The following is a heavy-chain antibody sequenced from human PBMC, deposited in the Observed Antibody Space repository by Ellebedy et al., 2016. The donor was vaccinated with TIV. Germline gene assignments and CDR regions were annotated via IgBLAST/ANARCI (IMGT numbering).Heavy chain of an antibody. Sequence: GGSLRLSXDVSGIAVTNSYMSWVRQAPGKGPQYVSVIHAGGSKHYADSVKGRFTISRDNSRNRLSLQMNSLRAEDTAVYYCVHGHYAGPWGWGQGTQVTVSS. CDR3: VHGHYAGPWG. D-gene: IGHD3-16*01. V-gene: IGHV3-53*01. CDR1: GIAVTNSY. J-gene: IGHJ4*02. CDR2: IHAGGSK.